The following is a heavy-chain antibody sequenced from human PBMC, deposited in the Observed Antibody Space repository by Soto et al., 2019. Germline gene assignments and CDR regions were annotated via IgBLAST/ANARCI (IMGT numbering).Heavy chain of an antibody. CDR3: AREGGSRTDWERSANDAFDS. D-gene: IGHD3-16*01. CDR2: ISYDGSNK. V-gene: IGHV3-30-3*01. J-gene: IGHJ3*02. CDR1: GFTFSSYT. Sequence: GGSLRLSCAASGFTFSSYTMHWVRQAPGKGLEWVAVISYDGSNKYYADSVKGRFTISRDNSKNTLYLQMNSLRAEDTAVYYCAREGGSRTDWERSANDAFDSWGQGTRVTVAS.